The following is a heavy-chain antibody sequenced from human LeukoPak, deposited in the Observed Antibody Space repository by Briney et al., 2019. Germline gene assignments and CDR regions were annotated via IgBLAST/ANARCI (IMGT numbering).Heavy chain of an antibody. D-gene: IGHD6-13*01. J-gene: IGHJ4*02. CDR1: GYTFTGFY. V-gene: IGHV1-2*02. Sequence: ASVKVSCKASGYTFTGFYMHWVRQAPGQGLEWMGWINPDSGGTKYAQKFQGRVTMTRDTSINTAYMELSRLRSDDMAIYYCARIPKHSADIDFWGQGTLVTVSS. CDR2: INPDSGGT. CDR3: ARIPKHSADIDF.